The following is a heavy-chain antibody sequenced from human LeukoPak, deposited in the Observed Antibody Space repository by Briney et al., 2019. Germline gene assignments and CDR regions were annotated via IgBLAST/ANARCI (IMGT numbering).Heavy chain of an antibody. V-gene: IGHV1-18*04. CDR2: ISAYNGNT. J-gene: IGHJ3*02. Sequence: ASVKVSCKASGYTFTSYGISWVRQAPGQGGEWMGWISAYNGNTNYTQKLQGRVTITTDTTTSTAYMELRSLRSDDTAVYYCARDRPYYGSGSYYDAFDIWGQGTMVTVSS. CDR1: GYTFTSYG. D-gene: IGHD3-10*01. CDR3: ARDRPYYGSGSYYDAFDI.